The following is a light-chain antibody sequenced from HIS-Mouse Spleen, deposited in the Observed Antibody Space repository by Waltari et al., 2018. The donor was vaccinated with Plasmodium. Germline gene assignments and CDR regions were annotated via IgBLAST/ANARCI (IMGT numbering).Light chain of an antibody. CDR1: SSDVGGYNS. CDR3: QAWDSSTVV. Sequence: QSALTQPPSASGSPGQSATISCTVTSSDVGGYNSVSWYQQHPGKAPKLMRYEVSKRPSGIPERFSGSNSGNTATLTISGTQAMDEADYYCQAWDSSTVVFGGGTKLTVL. CDR2: EVS. J-gene: IGLJ2*01. V-gene: IGLV2-8*01.